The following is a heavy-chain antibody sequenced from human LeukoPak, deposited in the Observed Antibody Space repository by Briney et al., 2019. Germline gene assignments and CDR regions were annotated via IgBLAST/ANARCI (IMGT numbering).Heavy chain of an antibody. CDR1: GYTCTGYY. CDR2: INPNSGGT. J-gene: IGHJ4*02. D-gene: IGHD3-22*01. V-gene: IGHV1-2*02. CDR3: ARDYYDGSSGYYDY. Sequence: ASVKVSCKASGYTCTGYYMHWVRQAPGQGLEWMGWINPNSGGTNYAQKFQGRVTMTRETSISTAYMELSRLRSDDTAVYYCARDYYDGSSGYYDYWGQGTLVTVS.